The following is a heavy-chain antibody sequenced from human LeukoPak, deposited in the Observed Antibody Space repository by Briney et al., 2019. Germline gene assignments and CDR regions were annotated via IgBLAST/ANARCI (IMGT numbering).Heavy chain of an antibody. CDR1: GFTVSSNY. CDR2: IYSGGST. CDR3: ARASGYSGYGYCYYYGMDV. V-gene: IGHV3-66*01. Sequence: GGSLRLSCAASGFTVSSNYMSWVRQAPGKGLEWVSVIYSGGSTYYADSVKGRFTISRDNSKNTLYLQMNSLRAEDTAVYYCARASGYSGYGYCYYYGMDVWGQGTTVTVSS. D-gene: IGHD5-12*01. J-gene: IGHJ6*02.